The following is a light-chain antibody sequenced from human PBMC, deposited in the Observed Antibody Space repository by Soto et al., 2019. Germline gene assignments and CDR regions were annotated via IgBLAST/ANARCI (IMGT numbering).Light chain of an antibody. J-gene: IGLJ2*01. CDR2: EVS. Sequence: QSALTQPASVSGFPGQSITISCTGTSSDVGGYIYVSWYQQHPDKAPKLMIYEVSNRPSGVSNRFSGSKSGNTASLTISGLQAEDEADYYCSSYTSSSTVIFGGGTKLTVL. CDR3: SSYTSSSTVI. V-gene: IGLV2-14*01. CDR1: SSDVGGYIY.